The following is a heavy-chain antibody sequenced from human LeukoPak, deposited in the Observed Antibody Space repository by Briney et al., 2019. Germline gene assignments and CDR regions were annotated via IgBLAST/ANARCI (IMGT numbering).Heavy chain of an antibody. CDR2: IYYRSKWYS. J-gene: IGHJ5*02. D-gene: IGHD3-10*01. V-gene: IGHV6-1*01. Sequence: SQTLSLTCAISGDSVSGGSAGWNWIRQSPSRGLEWLGRIYYRSKWYSDYAISLKSRITINPDTSRNQFSLQLNSVTHDDTAVYYCTGGGLVRGTLHWFDPWGQGTLVTASS. CDR3: TGGGLVRGTLHWFDP. CDR1: GDSVSGGSAG.